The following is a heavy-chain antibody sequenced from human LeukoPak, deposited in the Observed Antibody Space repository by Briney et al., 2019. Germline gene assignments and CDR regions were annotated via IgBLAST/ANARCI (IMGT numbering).Heavy chain of an antibody. CDR2: IIPILGIA. D-gene: IGHD1-26*01. Sequence: ASVKVSCKASGGTFSSYAISWVRQAPGQGLEWMGRIIPILGIANYAQKFQGRVTITADKSTSTAYMELSSLRSEDTAVYYCARSPTMGVTWRFDYWGQGTLVTVSS. CDR3: ARSPTMGVTWRFDY. V-gene: IGHV1-69*04. CDR1: GGTFSSYA. J-gene: IGHJ4*02.